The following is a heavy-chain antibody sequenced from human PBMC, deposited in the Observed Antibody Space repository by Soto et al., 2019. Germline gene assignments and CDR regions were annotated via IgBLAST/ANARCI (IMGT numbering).Heavy chain of an antibody. Sequence: QVQLQESGPGLVRPSETLSLICTVSGGSISSYYWSWIRQPPGKGLEWIGYIYYSGTTRYNPSLKSRVTISVHTSKNQFSLKLSSLTAADTAVYHCARHVPYCSDSSHCAYGLDVWGQGTTVTVSS. CDR2: IYYSGTT. CDR3: ARHVPYCSDSSHCAYGLDV. CDR1: GGSISSYY. D-gene: IGHD2-15*01. J-gene: IGHJ6*02. V-gene: IGHV4-59*08.